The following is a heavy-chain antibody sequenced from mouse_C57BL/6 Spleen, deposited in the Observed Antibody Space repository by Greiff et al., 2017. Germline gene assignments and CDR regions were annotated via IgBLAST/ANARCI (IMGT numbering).Heavy chain of an antibody. CDR1: GFNFSDYG. CDR2: ISSGSSTI. V-gene: IGHV5-17*01. CDR3: ARPLITTVVATEEYYFDY. D-gene: IGHD1-1*01. J-gene: IGHJ2*01. Sequence: EVHLVESGGGLVKPGGSLKLSCAASGFNFSDYGMHWVRQAPETGLEWVAYISSGSSTIYYADTVKGRFTISRDNAKNTLFLQMTRLRSEDTAMYYCARPLITTVVATEEYYFDYWGQGTTLTVAS.